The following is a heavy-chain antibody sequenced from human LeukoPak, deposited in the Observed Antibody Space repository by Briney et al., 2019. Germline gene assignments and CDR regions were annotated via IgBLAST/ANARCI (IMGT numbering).Heavy chain of an antibody. D-gene: IGHD6-6*01. J-gene: IGHJ5*02. Sequence: SGPTLVNPTQTLTLTCTFSGFSLSTSGMPVSWILQPPGQAQEWLARIDWDDDKFYSPSLKTRLTISKDTSKNQVVLTMTNVDPVDTATYYCARTQYSRRLFDPWGQGTLVTVSS. CDR1: GFSLSTSGMP. CDR2: IDWDDDK. V-gene: IGHV2-70*04. CDR3: ARTQYSRRLFDP.